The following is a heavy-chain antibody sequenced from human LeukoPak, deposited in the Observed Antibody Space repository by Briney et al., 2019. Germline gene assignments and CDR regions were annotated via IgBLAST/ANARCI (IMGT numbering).Heavy chain of an antibody. Sequence: ASVKVSCKASGYTFTGYYMHWVRQAPGQGLEWMGWINPNSGGTNYAQKFQGRVTMIRDTSISTAYMELSRLRSDDTAVYYCAREDSSSWYPGWFDPWGQGTLVTVSS. CDR3: AREDSSSWYPGWFDP. D-gene: IGHD6-13*01. J-gene: IGHJ5*02. CDR2: INPNSGGT. V-gene: IGHV1-2*02. CDR1: GYTFTGYY.